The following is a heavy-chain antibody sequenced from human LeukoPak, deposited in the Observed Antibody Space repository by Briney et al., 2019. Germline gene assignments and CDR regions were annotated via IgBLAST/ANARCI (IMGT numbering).Heavy chain of an antibody. J-gene: IGHJ3*02. V-gene: IGHV1-18*03. CDR2: ISAYNGNT. D-gene: IGHD3-22*01. CDR1: GYTFTSYG. Sequence: GASVKVSCKASGYTFTSYGISWVRQAPGQGLEWMGWISAYNGNTNYAQKLQGRVTMTTDTSTSTAYMELRSLRSDDMAVYYCARDYYDSSDLGIAFDIWGQGTMVTVSS. CDR3: ARDYYDSSDLGIAFDI.